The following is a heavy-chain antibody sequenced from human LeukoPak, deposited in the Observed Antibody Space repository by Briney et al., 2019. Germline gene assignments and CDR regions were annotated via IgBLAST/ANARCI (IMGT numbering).Heavy chain of an antibody. CDR3: ARGALLWFGDRMEYYFDY. Sequence: SETLSLTCAVYGGSFSGYYWSWIRQPPGKGLEWIGFIYYSGNTNYNPSLKSRVTISVHTSKNQFSLKLSSMTAADTAVYYCARGALLWFGDRMEYYFDYWGQGTLLTVSS. V-gene: IGHV4-59*01. CDR1: GGSFSGYY. D-gene: IGHD3-10*01. J-gene: IGHJ4*02. CDR2: IYYSGNT.